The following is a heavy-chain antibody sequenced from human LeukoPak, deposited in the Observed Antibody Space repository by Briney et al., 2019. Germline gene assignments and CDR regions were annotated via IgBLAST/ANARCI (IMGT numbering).Heavy chain of an antibody. Sequence: HPGGSLRLSCAASGFTFSSYAMSWVRQAPGKGLEWVSAISGSGGSTYYADSVKGRFTISRDNSKNTLYLQMNSLRAEDTAVYYCAKDSGYSYGEGYYFDYWGQGTLVTVSS. CDR1: GFTFSSYA. V-gene: IGHV3-23*01. J-gene: IGHJ4*02. CDR3: AKDSGYSYGEGYYFDY. CDR2: ISGSGGST. D-gene: IGHD5-18*01.